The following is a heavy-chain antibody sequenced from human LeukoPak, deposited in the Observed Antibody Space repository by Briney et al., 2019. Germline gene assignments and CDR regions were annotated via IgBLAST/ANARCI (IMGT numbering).Heavy chain of an antibody. Sequence: GGSLRLSCAASGFTFRSCGMHWVRQAPGKALECVAVIVYDGSNKYYADSVTGRFTISRDNSKNTLYLQVNSVIAEDTAVYCCARDLNWGFDYWSQGTLASVSS. D-gene: IGHD7-27*01. J-gene: IGHJ4*02. CDR1: GFTFRSCG. CDR2: IVYDGSNK. V-gene: IGHV3-30*03. CDR3: ARDLNWGFDY.